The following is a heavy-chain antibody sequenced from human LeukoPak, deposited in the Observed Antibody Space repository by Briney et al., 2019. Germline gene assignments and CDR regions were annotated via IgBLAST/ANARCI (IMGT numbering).Heavy chain of an antibody. CDR1: GFSFSNYG. CDR3: AKDGVSGLIADY. Sequence: GRSLRLSCAASGFSFSNYGMHWVRQTPGKGLEWVASISSYGSDEYYADSVKGRFTISRDNSKKTLHLQMNGLRAEDTAVYYCAKDGVSGLIADYWGQGTLVTVSS. V-gene: IGHV3-30*18. D-gene: IGHD2/OR15-2a*01. CDR2: ISSYGSDE. J-gene: IGHJ4*02.